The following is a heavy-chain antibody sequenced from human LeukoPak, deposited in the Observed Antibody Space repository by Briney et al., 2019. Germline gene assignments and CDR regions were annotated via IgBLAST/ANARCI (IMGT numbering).Heavy chain of an antibody. CDR2: IRSKANSYAT. J-gene: IGHJ4*02. Sequence: GGSLKLSCAASGFTFSGSAMHWVRQASGKGLEWVGRIRSKANSYATAYAASVKGRFTISRDDSKNTAYLQMNSLKTEDTAVYYCTRRDCSGGSRYLDYWGQGTLVTVSS. V-gene: IGHV3-73*01. CDR1: GFTFSGSA. D-gene: IGHD2-15*01. CDR3: TRRDCSGGSRYLDY.